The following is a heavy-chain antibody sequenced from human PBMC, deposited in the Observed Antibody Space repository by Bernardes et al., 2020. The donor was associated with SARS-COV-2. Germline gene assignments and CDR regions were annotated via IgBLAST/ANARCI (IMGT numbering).Heavy chain of an antibody. Sequence: ASVKVSCKASGYTFTGYYIHWVRQAPGQGLEWLGWINPTSGGTNDAQKFQGRVTMTRDTSISTAYMDLTRLRSDDTAVYYCALPPTNYDRYGMDVWDQGTTVTVSS. V-gene: IGHV1-2*02. CDR1: GYTFTGYY. D-gene: IGHD3-22*01. CDR3: ALPPTNYDRYGMDV. J-gene: IGHJ6*02. CDR2: INPTSGGT.